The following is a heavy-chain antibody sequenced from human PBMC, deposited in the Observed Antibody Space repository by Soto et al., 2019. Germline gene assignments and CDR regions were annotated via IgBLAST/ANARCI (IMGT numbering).Heavy chain of an antibody. V-gene: IGHV3-48*04. CDR2: IGIGSSTK. CDR3: ARDLAEMATNTFDY. CDR1: GFTFRNYG. D-gene: IGHD5-12*01. Sequence: GSLRLSCAASGFTFRNYGMNWVRQAPGKGLEWVSYIGIGSSTKYYADSVKGRFTISRDNAKNSLYLQMNSLRAEDTAVYYCARDLAEMATNTFDYWGQGTLVTVSS. J-gene: IGHJ4*02.